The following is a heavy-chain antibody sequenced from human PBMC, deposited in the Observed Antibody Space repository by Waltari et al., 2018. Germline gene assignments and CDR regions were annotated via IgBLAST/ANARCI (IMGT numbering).Heavy chain of an antibody. CDR1: GGSISRYY. CDR3: AREGGYCSGGSCQGSDAFDI. Sequence: QVQLQESGPGLVKPSETLSLTCTVSGGSISRYYWSWIRQPPGKGREWIGYIYYSGSTNYNPSLKSLVTISVDTSKNQFSLKLSSVTAADTAVYYCAREGGYCSGGSCQGSDAFDIWGQGTMVTVSS. V-gene: IGHV4-59*01. J-gene: IGHJ3*02. CDR2: IYYSGST. D-gene: IGHD2-15*01.